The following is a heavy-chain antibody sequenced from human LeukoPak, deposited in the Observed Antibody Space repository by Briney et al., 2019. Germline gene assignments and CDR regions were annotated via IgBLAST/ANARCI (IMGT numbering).Heavy chain of an antibody. CDR2: IYSGGST. V-gene: IGHV3-53*01. Sequence: PGGSLRLSCAASGFTVSSNYMNWVRQAPGKGLEWVSVIYSGGSTYYADSVKGRFTISRDNSKSTLYIQMNSLRAEDTAVYYCARAKPKNMVRGLIMRRESRYYFDYWGQGTLVTVSS. CDR3: ARAKPKNMVRGLIMRRESRYYFDY. CDR1: GFTVSSNY. D-gene: IGHD3-10*01. J-gene: IGHJ4*02.